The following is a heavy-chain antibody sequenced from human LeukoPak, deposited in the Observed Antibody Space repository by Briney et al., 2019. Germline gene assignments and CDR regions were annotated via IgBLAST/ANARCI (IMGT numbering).Heavy chain of an antibody. CDR1: GFTFSSYG. CDR2: IRYDGSNK. Sequence: PGGSLRLSCAASGFTFSSYGMHWVRQAPGKGLERVTFIRYDGSNKYYADSVKGRFTISRDNSKNTLYLQMNSLRTEDTAAYYCAKVTVPLVVITAGGFDYWGQGTLVTVSS. J-gene: IGHJ4*02. CDR3: AKVTVPLVVITAGGFDY. D-gene: IGHD3-22*01. V-gene: IGHV3-30*02.